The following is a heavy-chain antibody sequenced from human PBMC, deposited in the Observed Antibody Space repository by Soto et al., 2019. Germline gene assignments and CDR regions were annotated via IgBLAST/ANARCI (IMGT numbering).Heavy chain of an antibody. V-gene: IGHV4-59*01. D-gene: IGHD2-21*01. J-gene: IGHJ4*02. CDR2: IYYSGST. Sequence: SETLSLTCTVSGGSITSYYWSWIRQPPGKGLEWIGNIYYSGSTNYNPSLKSRVTISVDTSKNQFSLNLNSVTAADTAVYYCARGDWRFYFDYWGQGTLVTVSS. CDR1: GGSITSYY. CDR3: ARGDWRFYFDY.